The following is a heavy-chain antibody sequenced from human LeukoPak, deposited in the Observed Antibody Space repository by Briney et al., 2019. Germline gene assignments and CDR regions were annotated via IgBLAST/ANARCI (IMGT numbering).Heavy chain of an antibody. D-gene: IGHD2-2*01. V-gene: IGHV3-9*01. CDR1: GFTFDDYA. J-gene: IGHJ4*02. Sequence: GGSLRLSCAASGFTFDDYAMHWVRQAPGKGLEWVSGISWNSGSIGYADSVKGRFTISRDNAKNSLYLQMNSLRAEDTALYYYAKGSQYQLLSYYFDYWGQGTLVTVSS. CDR2: ISWNSGSI. CDR3: AKGSQYQLLSYYFDY.